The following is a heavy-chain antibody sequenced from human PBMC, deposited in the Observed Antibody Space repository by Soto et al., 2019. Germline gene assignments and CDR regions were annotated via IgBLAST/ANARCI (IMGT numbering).Heavy chain of an antibody. CDR1: GFTFSSYA. CDR3: AKDDDVVVVAATRHDY. CDR2: ISGSGGST. V-gene: IGHV3-23*01. Sequence: PGGSLRLSCAASGFTFSSYAMSWVRQAPGKGLEWVSAISGSGGSTYYADSVKGRFTISRDNSKNTLYLQMNSLRAEDTAVYYCAKDDDVVVVAATRHDYWGQGTLVTAPQ. D-gene: IGHD2-15*01. J-gene: IGHJ4*02.